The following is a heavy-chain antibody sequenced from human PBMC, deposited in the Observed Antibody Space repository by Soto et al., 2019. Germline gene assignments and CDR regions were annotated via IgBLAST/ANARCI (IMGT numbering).Heavy chain of an antibody. CDR3: ARHRDSAYAYFDY. CDR1: GGSISSYY. D-gene: IGHD5-12*01. J-gene: IGHJ4*02. Sequence: PSEPLSLTCTVSGGSISSYYWSWIRQPPGKGLERIGYIYYSGSTNYNPSLKSRVTISVDTSKNQFLLKLSSVTAADTAVYYCARHRDSAYAYFDYWGQGTLVTVSS. V-gene: IGHV4-59*01. CDR2: IYYSGST.